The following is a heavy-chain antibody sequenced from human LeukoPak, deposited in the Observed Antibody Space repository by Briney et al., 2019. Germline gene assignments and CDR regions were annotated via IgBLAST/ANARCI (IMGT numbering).Heavy chain of an antibody. CDR1: GFTFSSYA. D-gene: IGHD4-17*01. Sequence: GGSLRLSCAASGFTFSSYAMSWVRQAPGKGLEWVSGISGSGGGTYYADSVKGRFTIFRDNSKNMLYLQMISLRADDTAVYYCTKDQAEYGVDAFDMWGHGTMVTVPS. V-gene: IGHV3-23*01. J-gene: IGHJ3*02. CDR2: ISGSGGGT. CDR3: TKDQAEYGVDAFDM.